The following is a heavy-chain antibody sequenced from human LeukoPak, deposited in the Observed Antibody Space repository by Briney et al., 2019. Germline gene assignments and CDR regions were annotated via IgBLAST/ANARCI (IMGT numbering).Heavy chain of an antibody. CDR2: IYYSGST. CDR1: GGSISSSSYY. Sequence: PSETLSLTCTVPGGSISSSSYYWGWLRQPPGNGLEWMGSIYYSGSTYYNPSLKSRVTISVDTSKNQFSLKLSSVTAADTAVYYCARRVYGDHYFDYWGQGTLVTVSS. J-gene: IGHJ4*02. V-gene: IGHV4-39*01. D-gene: IGHD4-17*01. CDR3: ARRVYGDHYFDY.